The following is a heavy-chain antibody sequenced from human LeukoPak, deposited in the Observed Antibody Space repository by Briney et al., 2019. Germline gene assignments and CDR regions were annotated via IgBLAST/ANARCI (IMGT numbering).Heavy chain of an antibody. CDR3: ARAASVIPFDY. CDR2: ISSSSSHI. Sequence: GGSLRLSCAASGFTFSSYSMNWVRQAPGKGLEWVSSISSSSSHIYYADSVKGRFTISRDNAKNSLYLHMNSLRAEDTAVYYCARAASVIPFDYWGQGTLVTV. J-gene: IGHJ4*02. CDR1: GFTFSSYS. V-gene: IGHV3-21*01. D-gene: IGHD3-16*02.